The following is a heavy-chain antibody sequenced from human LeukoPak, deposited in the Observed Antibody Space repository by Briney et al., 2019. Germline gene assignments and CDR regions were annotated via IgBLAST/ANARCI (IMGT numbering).Heavy chain of an antibody. Sequence: KPSETLSLICAVYGGSFSGYYWSWIRQPPGKGLEWIGEINHSGSTNYNPSLKSRVTISVDTSKNQFSLKLSSVTAADTAVYYCARDLGSSWAQWGQGTLVTVSS. CDR1: GGSFSGYY. D-gene: IGHD6-13*01. J-gene: IGHJ4*02. V-gene: IGHV4-34*01. CDR2: INHSGST. CDR3: ARDLGSSWAQ.